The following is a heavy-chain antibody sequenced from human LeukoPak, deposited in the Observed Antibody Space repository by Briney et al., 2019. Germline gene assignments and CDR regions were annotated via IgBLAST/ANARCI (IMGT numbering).Heavy chain of an antibody. CDR1: GGTFSSYG. D-gene: IGHD2-15*01. CDR3: ARGFPLSYCSGGSCPFFDY. CDR2: IIPMFDTP. Sequence: ASVKVSCKASGGTFSSYGLSWVRQAPGQGLEWMGGIIPMFDTPNYAQKFQDRVTIIADESTNTVYMELSSLRSEDTAVYYCARGFPLSYCSGGSCPFFDYWGQGTLVTVSS. J-gene: IGHJ4*02. V-gene: IGHV1-69*13.